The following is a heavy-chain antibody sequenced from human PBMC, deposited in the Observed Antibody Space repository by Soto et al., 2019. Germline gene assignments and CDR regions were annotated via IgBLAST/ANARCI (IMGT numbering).Heavy chain of an antibody. CDR1: GFTFSSYA. CDR2: ISGSGGST. J-gene: IGHJ5*02. D-gene: IGHD3-22*01. CDR3: AKDGPYYYDSSERGRFDP. Sequence: EVQLLESGGGLVQPGGSLRLSCAASGFTFSSYAMSWVRQDPGKGLEWVSGISGSGGSTYYADSVKGRFTISRDNSKNTLYLQMNSLRAADTAVYYCAKDGPYYYDSSERGRFDPWGQGTLVTVSS. V-gene: IGHV3-23*01.